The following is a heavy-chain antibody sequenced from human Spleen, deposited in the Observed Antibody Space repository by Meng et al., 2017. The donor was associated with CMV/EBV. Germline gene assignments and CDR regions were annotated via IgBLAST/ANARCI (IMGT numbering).Heavy chain of an antibody. CDR3: ASPNFVRFWEWLGGYYYYGMDV. CDR2: IIPIFGTT. J-gene: IGHJ6*02. CDR1: GGTFSSFG. Sequence: SVKVSCKASGGTFSSFGISWVRQAPGQRLEWMGGIIPIFGTTHYAQKSKGRVTITKDESTSKAYMELSSLRSEDTAVYYCASPNFVRFWEWLGGYYYYGMDVWGQGTTVTVSS. D-gene: IGHD3-3*01. V-gene: IGHV1-69*05.